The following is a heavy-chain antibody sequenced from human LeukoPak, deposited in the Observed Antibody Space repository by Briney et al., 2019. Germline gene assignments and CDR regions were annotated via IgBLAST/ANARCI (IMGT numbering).Heavy chain of an antibody. V-gene: IGHV5-51*01. Sequence: GESLKISCKGSGYSFTSYWVAWVRQMPGKGLEWMGIIFPSDSETRYSPSFQGQVTISADKSISTAYLQWSNLKASDTAIYYCARGSDYAKYWGQGTLVTVSS. CDR3: ARGSDYAKY. CDR2: IFPSDSET. D-gene: IGHD4-17*01. CDR1: GYSFTSYW. J-gene: IGHJ4*02.